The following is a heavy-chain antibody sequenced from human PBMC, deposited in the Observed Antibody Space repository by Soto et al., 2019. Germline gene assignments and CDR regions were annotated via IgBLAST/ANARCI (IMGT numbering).Heavy chain of an antibody. J-gene: IGHJ5*02. D-gene: IGHD2-15*01. Sequence: ASVKVSCKASGYTFTRHTMNWVRQAPGQRLEWMGWINPDNGNTKSSQKFRDRVIITRDTSASTAYMDLSSLRSEDTAVYYCARGIATGQLDPWGQGTLVTVSS. CDR3: ARGIATGQLDP. CDR1: GYTFTRHT. V-gene: IGHV1-3*01. CDR2: INPDNGNT.